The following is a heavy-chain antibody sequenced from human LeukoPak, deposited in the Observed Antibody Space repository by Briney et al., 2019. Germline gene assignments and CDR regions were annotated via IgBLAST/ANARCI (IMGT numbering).Heavy chain of an antibody. CDR3: ARGALQACDY. J-gene: IGHJ4*02. Sequence: GGSLRLSCAASGFTFSSYGMHWVRQAPGQRLEWMGWIHADTGNTKYSQKFQGRVTITRDTSASTAYMELSSLRSEDTALYYCARGALQACDYWGQGTLVTVSS. V-gene: IGHV1-3*01. CDR1: GFTFSSYG. CDR2: IHADTGNT.